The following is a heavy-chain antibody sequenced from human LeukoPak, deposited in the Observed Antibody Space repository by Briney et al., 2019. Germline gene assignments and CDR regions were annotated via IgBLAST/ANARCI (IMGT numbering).Heavy chain of an antibody. CDR3: ARETWAAMSALSFDY. Sequence: SGGSLRLSCAASGFTFSSYSMSWVRQAPGKGLEWVANINQDESKKQYVDSVKGRFTISRDNAKNSLYLQMNSLRAEDTAVYYCARETWAAMSALSFDYWGQGTLVTVSS. CDR1: GFTFSSYS. CDR2: INQDESKK. V-gene: IGHV3-7*01. J-gene: IGHJ4*02. D-gene: IGHD2-15*01.